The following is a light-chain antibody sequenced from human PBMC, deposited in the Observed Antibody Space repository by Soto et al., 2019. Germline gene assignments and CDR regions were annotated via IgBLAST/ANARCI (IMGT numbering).Light chain of an antibody. CDR1: QSVSSY. J-gene: IGKJ4*01. CDR2: DAS. Sequence: EIVLIQSPATLSLNQGERATLSCRASQSVSSYLAWYQQKPGQAPRLLIYDASNRATGIPARFSGSGSGTDFTLTISSLEPEDFAVYYCQQRSNWPLLTFGGGTKVDIK. V-gene: IGKV3-11*01. CDR3: QQRSNWPLLT.